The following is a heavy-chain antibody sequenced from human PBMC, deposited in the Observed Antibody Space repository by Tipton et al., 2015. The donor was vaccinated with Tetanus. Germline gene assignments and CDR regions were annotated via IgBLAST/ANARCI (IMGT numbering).Heavy chain of an antibody. CDR2: IYYSGST. CDR3: ARGKRGYSYGPSWFDP. V-gene: IGHV4-31*03. D-gene: IGHD5-18*01. CDR1: GGSISSGGYY. Sequence: TLSLTCTVSGGSISSGGYYWSWIRQHPGKGLEWIGYIYYSGSTYYNPSLKSRVTISVDTSKNQFSLKLSSVTAADTAVYYCARGKRGYSYGPSWFDPWGQGTLVTVSS. J-gene: IGHJ5*02.